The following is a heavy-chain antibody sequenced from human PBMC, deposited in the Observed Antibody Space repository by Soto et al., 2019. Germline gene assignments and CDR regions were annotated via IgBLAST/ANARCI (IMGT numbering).Heavy chain of an antibody. CDR3: SHCAHCTYESGEILTNAEYFQH. CDR2: IYWDDDK. V-gene: IGHV2-5*02. Sequence: QITLKESGPALVKPTQTLTLTCTFSGFSLNTYGVAVGWIRQPPGKALEWLALIYWDDDKRYSPSLKTRLTITKDTSKNQVILTMTNMDPVDTARYYCSHCAHCTYESGEILTNAEYFQHWGQGTLVTVSS. J-gene: IGHJ1*01. CDR1: GFSLNTYGVA. D-gene: IGHD3-10*01.